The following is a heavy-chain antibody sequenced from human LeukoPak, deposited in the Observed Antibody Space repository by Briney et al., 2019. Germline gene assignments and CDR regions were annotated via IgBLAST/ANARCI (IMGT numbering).Heavy chain of an antibody. Sequence: PGGSLRLSCAASGFTFSSYAMHWVRQPPGKGLEWIGEINHSGSTNYNPSLKGRVTISVDTSKNQFSLKLSSVTAADTAVYYCARDRYIFAGPDAYYYMDVWGKGTTVTISS. D-gene: IGHD5-18*01. CDR1: GFTFSSYA. J-gene: IGHJ6*03. CDR2: INHSGST. CDR3: ARDRYIFAGPDAYYYMDV. V-gene: IGHV4-34*01.